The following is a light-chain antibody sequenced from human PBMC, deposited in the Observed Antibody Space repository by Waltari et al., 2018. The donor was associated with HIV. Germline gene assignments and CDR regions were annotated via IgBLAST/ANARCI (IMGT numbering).Light chain of an antibody. CDR3: QVWDRSTGV. J-gene: IGLJ2*01. CDR2: RDS. CDR1: NIGAKR. Sequence: YDLTQPVSLSVALGQTARIPCGGNNIGAKRVRWYQQRPGQAPVLSFYRDSDRPSGIPERFSASNSGNTATLTISKAQAGDEADYYCQVWDRSTGVFGGGTKLTVL. V-gene: IGLV3-9*01.